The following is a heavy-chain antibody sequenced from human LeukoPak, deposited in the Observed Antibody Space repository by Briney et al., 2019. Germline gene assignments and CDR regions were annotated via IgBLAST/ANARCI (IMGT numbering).Heavy chain of an antibody. CDR1: GFTFSNYA. V-gene: IGHV3-30-3*01. J-gene: IGHJ4*02. CDR3: ARGGYSADDWIWPADY. Sequence: PGGSLRLSCAASGFTFSNYAMHWVRQAPGKGLEWVAVISYDGSNKYYADSVKGRFTISRDNFKNTLSLQMNGLRAEDTAVYYCARGGYSADDWIWPADYWGQGTLVTVSS. CDR2: ISYDGSNK. D-gene: IGHD5-12*01.